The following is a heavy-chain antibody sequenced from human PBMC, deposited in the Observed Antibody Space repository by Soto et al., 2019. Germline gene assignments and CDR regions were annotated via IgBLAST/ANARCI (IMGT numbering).Heavy chain of an antibody. CDR3: VKGYWKGDV. CDR2: IXXXXXSI. CDR1: GFTFSTYA. Sequence: EVQLLESGGGLVQPGGSLRLSCAASGFTFSTYAMNWVRQAPGNGLEWVSAIXXXXXSIHXXXXXXXXXXXSXDXSXXXXXXXXXSLXDEDTAVYHCVKGYWKGDVWGQGTTVTVSS. J-gene: IGHJ6*02. D-gene: IGHD1-1*01. V-gene: IGHV3-23*01.